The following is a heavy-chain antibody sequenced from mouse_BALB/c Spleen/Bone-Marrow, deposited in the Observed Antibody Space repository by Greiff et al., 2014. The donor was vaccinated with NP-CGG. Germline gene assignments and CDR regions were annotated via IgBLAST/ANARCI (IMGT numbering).Heavy chain of an antibody. CDR2: VNPNSGGT. CDR1: GYTFTDYT. J-gene: IGHJ2*01. Sequence: VQLKESGPELVKPGASVKISCKTSGYTFTDYTLHWVKQSHGKSLEWIGGVNPNSGGTSYNQKFKGKATLNLDKSSTTACMELRSLTSDDSAVYYCARARHYDFWGQGTTLTVSS. CDR3: ARARHYDF. V-gene: IGHV1-18*01.